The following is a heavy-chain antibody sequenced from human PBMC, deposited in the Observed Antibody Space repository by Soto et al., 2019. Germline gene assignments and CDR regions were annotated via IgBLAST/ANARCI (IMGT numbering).Heavy chain of an antibody. Sequence: QVQLVQSGPEVRKPGDSVKVSCKASGYTFTNYGINWVRQAPGQELDWMGWVSAFNGEETYAQKVQDRIIMTTDTSTSTAYMELRSLRSDDTTVYYCAKCSSTPLSGDSWSQGTLFTVSS. V-gene: IGHV1-18*01. J-gene: IGHJ4*02. CDR2: VSAFNGEE. CDR3: AKCSSTPLSGDS. D-gene: IGHD2-2*01. CDR1: GYTFTNYG.